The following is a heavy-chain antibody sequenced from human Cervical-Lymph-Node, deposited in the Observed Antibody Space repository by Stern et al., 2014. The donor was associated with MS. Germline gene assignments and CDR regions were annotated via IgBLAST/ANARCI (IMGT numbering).Heavy chain of an antibody. CDR1: GYTFSTYG. V-gene: IGHV1-18*01. CDR3: ARDPGGYFHGMDV. Sequence: VQLVESGAEVKKPGASVKVSCKTSGYTFSTYGITWVRQAPGQGPEWMGWISGHNGNTNFAERFQGRLTMTTDTSTSTAYMELRSLRYDDTAVYFCARDPGGYFHGMDVWGQGTTVTVSS. CDR2: ISGHNGNT. D-gene: IGHD3-10*01. J-gene: IGHJ6*02.